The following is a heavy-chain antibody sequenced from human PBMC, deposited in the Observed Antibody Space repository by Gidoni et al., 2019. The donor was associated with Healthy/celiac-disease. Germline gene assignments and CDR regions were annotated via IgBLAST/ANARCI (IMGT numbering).Heavy chain of an antibody. CDR2: IYYSGSN. CDR3: ARLKTGYYGDYVDY. V-gene: IGHV4-59*08. D-gene: IGHD4-17*01. J-gene: IGHJ4*02. CDR1: GGSITSYY. Sequence: QVQLQDSRPGLVKPSETLSLTCTVSGGSITSYYWSWIRQPPGKGLEWIGYIYYSGSNKYNPSLKSRVTISVDTSKNQFSLRLTSVTAADTAIYYCARLKTGYYGDYVDYWGQGTLVIVSS.